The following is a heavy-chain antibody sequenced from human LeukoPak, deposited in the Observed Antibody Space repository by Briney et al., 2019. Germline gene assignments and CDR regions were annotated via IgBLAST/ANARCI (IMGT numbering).Heavy chain of an antibody. V-gene: IGHV3-7*01. D-gene: IGHD1-26*01. J-gene: IGHJ4*02. CDR3: ARDQSGSLDY. CDR2: INQDSKTK. Sequence: GGSLRLSCATSGFTFSNTWMAWVRQAPRKGLEWVANINQDSKTKQYVDSVKGQFTISRDNAKNSLFLQMSSLTVEDTGIYYCARDQSGSLDYWGQGTLVTVSS. CDR1: GFTFSNTW.